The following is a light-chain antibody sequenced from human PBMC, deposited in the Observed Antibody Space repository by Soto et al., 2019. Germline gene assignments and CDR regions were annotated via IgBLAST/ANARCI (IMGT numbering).Light chain of an antibody. CDR1: NIGSKS. V-gene: IGLV3-21*02. CDR2: DDS. Sequence: SYELTQPPSVSVAPGQTATITCGGNNIGSKSVHWYQQKPGQAPVLVVYDDSDRPSGIPERFSGSNSGNTATLTISRVEAGDGADYYCQVWDNGSDHYVFGTGTKLTVL. J-gene: IGLJ1*01. CDR3: QVWDNGSDHYV.